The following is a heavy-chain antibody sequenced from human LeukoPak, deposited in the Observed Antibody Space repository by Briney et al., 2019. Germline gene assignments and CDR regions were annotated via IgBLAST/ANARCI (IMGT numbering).Heavy chain of an antibody. D-gene: IGHD6-13*01. CDR3: ARGLSLSLTSRGIAAAAARSPLDY. Sequence: GGSLRLSCAASGFTLSSYAMHWVRQAPGKGLEWVAVISYDGSNKYYADSVKGRFTISRDNSKNTLYLQMNSLRAEDTAVYYCARGLSLSLTSRGIAAAAARSPLDYWGQGTLVTVSS. J-gene: IGHJ4*02. CDR1: GFTLSSYA. V-gene: IGHV3-30-3*01. CDR2: ISYDGSNK.